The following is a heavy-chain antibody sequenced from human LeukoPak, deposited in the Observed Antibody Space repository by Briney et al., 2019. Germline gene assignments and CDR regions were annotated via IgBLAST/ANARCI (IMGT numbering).Heavy chain of an antibody. CDR1: GGSISSYSYY. D-gene: IGHD4-17*01. CDR3: ARDWAPTVTRYFDL. J-gene: IGHJ2*01. Sequence: SETLSLTCTVSGGSISSYSYYWGWIRQPPGKGLEWIGSMYHNGSTYYNPSLKSRVTISVDTSKNQFSLKLSSVTAADTAVYYCARDWAPTVTRYFDLWGRGTLVTVSS. CDR2: MYHNGST. V-gene: IGHV4-39*07.